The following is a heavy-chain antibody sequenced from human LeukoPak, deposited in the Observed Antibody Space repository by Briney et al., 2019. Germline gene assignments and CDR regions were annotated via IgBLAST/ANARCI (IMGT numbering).Heavy chain of an antibody. CDR3: SKWGDYDVLTGYYDSDF. V-gene: IGHV3-23*01. D-gene: IGHD3-9*01. CDR2: IVGSGGST. J-gene: IGHJ4*02. Sequence: GGSLRLSCVASGFSLSGFWIRWVRQAPGKGLEWVSAIVGSGGSTYYADSVKGRFTISRDNSKNTLFLQMNSLRVEDTALYYCSKWGDYDVLTGYYDSDFWGQGTLVTVSS. CDR1: GFSLSGFW.